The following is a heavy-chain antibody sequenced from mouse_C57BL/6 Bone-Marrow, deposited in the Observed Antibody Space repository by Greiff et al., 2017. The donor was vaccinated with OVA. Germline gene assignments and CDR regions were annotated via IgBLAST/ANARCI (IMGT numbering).Heavy chain of an antibody. CDR3: ARLVTTTGFAY. J-gene: IGHJ3*01. V-gene: IGHV1-52*01. CDR1: GYTFTSYW. D-gene: IGHD2-2*01. CDR2: IDPSDSET. Sequence: VQLQQSGAELVRPGSSVKLSCKASGYTFTSYWMHWVKQRPIQGLEWIGNIDPSDSETHYNQKFKDKATLTVDKSSSTAYMQLSSLTSEDSAVYYCARLVTTTGFAYWGQGTLVTVSA.